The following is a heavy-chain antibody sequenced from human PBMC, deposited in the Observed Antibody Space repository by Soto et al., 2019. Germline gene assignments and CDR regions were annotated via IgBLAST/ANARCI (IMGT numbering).Heavy chain of an antibody. D-gene: IGHD5-18*01. CDR3: ATDASYGKIAGGAVDI. CDR2: ISGGGTSR. CDR1: GFAFSRYA. Sequence: EVQLLESGGGLVQPGGSLRLSCAASGFAFSRYAMNWVRQAPGKGLEWVSSISGGGTSRYSADSVKGRFTMSRANSRSTLYLQMNSLRVEEPAVYPCATDASYGKIAGGAVDIWGQGTIVTVS. V-gene: IGHV3-23*01. J-gene: IGHJ3*02.